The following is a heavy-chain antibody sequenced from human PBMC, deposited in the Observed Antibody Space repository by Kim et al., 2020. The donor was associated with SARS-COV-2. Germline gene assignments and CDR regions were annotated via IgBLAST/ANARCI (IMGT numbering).Heavy chain of an antibody. V-gene: IGHV1-69*02. Sequence: MFQGRVTITADKSTSTAYLELSSLRSEDTAVYYCARWVYYYDSSGDETDYWGQGTLVTVSS. J-gene: IGHJ4*02. CDR3: ARWVYYYDSSGDETDY. D-gene: IGHD3-22*01.